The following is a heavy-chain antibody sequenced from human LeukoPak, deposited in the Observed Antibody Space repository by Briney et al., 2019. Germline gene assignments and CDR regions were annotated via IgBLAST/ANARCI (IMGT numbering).Heavy chain of an antibody. Sequence: GGSLRLSCAASGFTFDDYAMHWVRHAPGKGLEWVSGISWNSGSIGYADSVKGRFTISRDNAKNSLYLQMNSLRAEDTALYYCAKDHYDFWSGYLGYWGQGTLVTVSS. J-gene: IGHJ4*02. CDR3: AKDHYDFWSGYLGY. CDR2: ISWNSGSI. CDR1: GFTFDDYA. D-gene: IGHD3-3*01. V-gene: IGHV3-9*01.